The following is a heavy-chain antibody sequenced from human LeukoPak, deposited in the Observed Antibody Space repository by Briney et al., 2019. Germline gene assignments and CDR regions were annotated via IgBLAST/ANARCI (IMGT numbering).Heavy chain of an antibody. D-gene: IGHD2-8*02. J-gene: IGHJ2*01. V-gene: IGHV3-74*01. CDR2: INSDGSST. CDR1: GFTFSSYW. CDR3: ARHYVLVTDWYFDL. Sequence: PGGSLRLSCAASGFTFSSYWMHWVRHAPGEGPVWVSRINSDGSSTTYADSVKGRFTISRDNAKNTLYLQMNSLRAEDTAVYYCARHYVLVTDWYFDLWGRGILVTVSS.